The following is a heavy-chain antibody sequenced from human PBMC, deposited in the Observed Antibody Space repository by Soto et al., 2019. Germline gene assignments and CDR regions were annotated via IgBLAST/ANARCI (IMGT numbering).Heavy chain of an antibody. J-gene: IGHJ4*02. CDR1: GGSISSSNW. CDR3: ARVPSVGYSSTLPDY. Sequence: QVQLQASGPGLVKPSGTLSLTCAVSGGSISSSNWWSWVRQPPGKGLEWIGEIYHSGSTNYNPSLKSRVTISVDKSKNQLSLKLSSMTAADTAVYYCARVPSVGYSSTLPDYWGQGTLVTVSS. CDR2: IYHSGST. D-gene: IGHD6-13*01. V-gene: IGHV4-4*02.